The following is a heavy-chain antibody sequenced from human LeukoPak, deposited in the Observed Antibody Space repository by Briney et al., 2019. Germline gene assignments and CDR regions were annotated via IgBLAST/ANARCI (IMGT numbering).Heavy chain of an antibody. J-gene: IGHJ5*02. V-gene: IGHV4-39*01. D-gene: IGHD2-2*01. Sequence: PSETLSLTCTVSGVSISSSGYYWAWIRQPPGKGLEWIGTLYYSGSTYFKPALKNRVTISVDTSKNQFSLKLTSVTAADTAVYYCSRLYCTTSSCGRFDPWGQGTLVTVSS. CDR3: SRLYCTTSSCGRFDP. CDR2: LYYSGST. CDR1: GVSISSSGYY.